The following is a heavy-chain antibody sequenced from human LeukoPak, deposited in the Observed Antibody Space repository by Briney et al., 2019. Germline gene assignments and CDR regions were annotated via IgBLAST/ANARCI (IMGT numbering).Heavy chain of an antibody. CDR1: GGSFSGYY. CDR3: ARGHFGVVAHFDY. V-gene: IGHV4-34*01. CDR2: INHSGST. Sequence: KSSETLSLTCAVYGGSFSGYYWSWIRQPPGKGLEWIGKINHSGSTNYNPSLKSRVTISVDTSKNQFSLKLSSVTAADTAVYYCARGHFGVVAHFDYWGQGALVTVSS. D-gene: IGHD3-3*01. J-gene: IGHJ4*02.